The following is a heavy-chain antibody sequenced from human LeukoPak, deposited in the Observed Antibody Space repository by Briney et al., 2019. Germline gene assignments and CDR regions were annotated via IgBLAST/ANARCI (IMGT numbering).Heavy chain of an antibody. CDR1: GGSISSYY. J-gene: IGHJ3*02. Sequence: SETLSLTCTVSGGSISSYYWSWIRQPPGKGLEWIGYIYYSGSTNYNPSLKSRVTISVDTSKNQFSLKLSSVTAADTAVYYCARVVVATIRIWGQGTMVTVSS. D-gene: IGHD5-12*01. CDR2: IYYSGST. V-gene: IGHV4-59*12. CDR3: ARVVVATIRI.